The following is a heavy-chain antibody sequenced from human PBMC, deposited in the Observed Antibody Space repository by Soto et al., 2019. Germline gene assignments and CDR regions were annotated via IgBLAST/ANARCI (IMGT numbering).Heavy chain of an antibody. CDR2: ISTSGTTL. Sequence: GGSLRLSCAASGFTFSIYSMNWVRQAPGKGLEWISYISTSGTTLFSADSVKGRLAISRDNARNSLYLQMNSLRADDTAVYYCARDETYQLDYWGQGALVTVSS. CDR3: ARDETYQLDY. V-gene: IGHV3-48*01. J-gene: IGHJ4*02. CDR1: GFTFSIYS.